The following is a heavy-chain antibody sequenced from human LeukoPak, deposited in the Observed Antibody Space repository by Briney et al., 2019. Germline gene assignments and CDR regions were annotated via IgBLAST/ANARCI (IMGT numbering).Heavy chain of an antibody. CDR3: AKLGYCSSTSCPRYMDV. Sequence: GGSLRLSCAASGFTFSSYSMSWVRQAPGKGLEWVSSISDNSYWIYYADSVEGRFIISRDNAKNSLYLQMNSLRAEDTAVHYCAKLGYCSSTSCPRYMDVWGKGTTATVSS. CDR1: GFTFSSYS. J-gene: IGHJ6*03. V-gene: IGHV3-21*01. D-gene: IGHD2-2*01. CDR2: ISDNSYWI.